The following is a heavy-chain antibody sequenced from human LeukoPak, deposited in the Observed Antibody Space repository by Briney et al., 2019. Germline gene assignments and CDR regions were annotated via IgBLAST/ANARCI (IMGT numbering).Heavy chain of an antibody. CDR2: ISNSGGST. J-gene: IGHJ4*02. V-gene: IGHV3-23*01. D-gene: IGHD2-2*03. CDR3: AKDGYVSWAYQLSHFDY. Sequence: GGSLRLSCAASAFTFSSYTMSWVRQAPGKGLKWVSAISNSGGSTYYADSVKGRFTISRDNSKNTLYLQMNSLRAEDTAVYYCAKDGYVSWAYQLSHFDYRGQGTLVTVSS. CDR1: AFTFSSYT.